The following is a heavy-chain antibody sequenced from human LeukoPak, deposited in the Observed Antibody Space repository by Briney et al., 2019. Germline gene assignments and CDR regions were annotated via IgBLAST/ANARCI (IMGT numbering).Heavy chain of an antibody. J-gene: IGHJ3*02. CDR3: ASRAIWSAYLISAFDI. CDR2: INHSGST. CDR1: GGSFSGYY. Sequence: SETLSLTCAVYGGSFSGYYWSWIRQPPGKGLEWIGEINHSGSTNYNPSLKSRVTISVDTSKNQFSLKLSSVTAADTAVYYCASRAIWSAYLISAFDIWGQGTMVTVSS. V-gene: IGHV4-34*01. D-gene: IGHD3-3*01.